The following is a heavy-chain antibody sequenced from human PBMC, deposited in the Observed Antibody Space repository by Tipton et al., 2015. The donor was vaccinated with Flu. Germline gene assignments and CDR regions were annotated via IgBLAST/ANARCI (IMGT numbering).Heavy chain of an antibody. V-gene: IGHV4-31*03. Sequence: TLSLTCTVSGDSISSGGHYWSWLRQHPGKGLEWIGYIYSSGTTHYNPSLKSRVTISLDTPKNHFSLKLSSVTAADTAVYYCARKYCSGGSCYHFDYWGQGTLVTVSS. CDR3: ARKYCSGGSCYHFDY. CDR1: GDSISSGGHY. J-gene: IGHJ4*02. CDR2: IYSSGTT. D-gene: IGHD2-15*01.